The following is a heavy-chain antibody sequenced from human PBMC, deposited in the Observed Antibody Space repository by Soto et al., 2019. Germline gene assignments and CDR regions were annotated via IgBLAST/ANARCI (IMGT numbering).Heavy chain of an antibody. Sequence: ASVKDSCKASGYTFTSYGISWVRQAPGQGLEWMGLISAYNGNTNYAQKLQGRVTMTTDTSTSTAYMELRSLRSDDTAVYYCARDNKVGYLYAFDIWGQGTMVTVSS. CDR2: ISAYNGNT. CDR3: ARDNKVGYLYAFDI. V-gene: IGHV1-18*01. J-gene: IGHJ3*02. D-gene: IGHD5-12*01. CDR1: GYTFTSYG.